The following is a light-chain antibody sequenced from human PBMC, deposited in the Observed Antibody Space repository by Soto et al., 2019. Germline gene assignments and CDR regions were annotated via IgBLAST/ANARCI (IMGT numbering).Light chain of an antibody. Sequence: DIQMTQSPSTLSASVGDRVTITCRASQSISSWLAWYQQKPGKAPKLLIYDASSLESGVPSRFSGSGSGTEFTHTISSLQPDDFATYYCQQYSHWRFGQGTKVDIK. V-gene: IGKV1-5*01. CDR3: QQYSHWR. CDR1: QSISSW. J-gene: IGKJ1*01. CDR2: DAS.